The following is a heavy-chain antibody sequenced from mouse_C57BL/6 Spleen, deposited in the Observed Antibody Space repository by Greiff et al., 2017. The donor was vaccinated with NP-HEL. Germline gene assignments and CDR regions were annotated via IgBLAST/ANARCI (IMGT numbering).Heavy chain of an antibody. J-gene: IGHJ1*03. Sequence: EVQLQESGPGLVKPSQSLSLTCSVTGYSITSGYYWNWIRQFPGNKLEWMGYISYDGSNNYNPSLKNRISITRDTSKNQFFLKLNSVTTEDTATYYCARVEGYYWYFDVWGTGTTVTVSS. CDR3: ARVEGYYWYFDV. CDR1: GYSITSGYY. CDR2: ISYDGSN. V-gene: IGHV3-6*01.